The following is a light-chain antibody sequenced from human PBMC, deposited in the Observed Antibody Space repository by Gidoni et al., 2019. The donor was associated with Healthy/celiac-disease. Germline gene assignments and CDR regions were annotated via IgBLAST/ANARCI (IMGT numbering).Light chain of an antibody. V-gene: IGLV1-40*01. J-gene: IGLJ2*01. CDR1: SSNIGAGYD. CDR3: QSYDSSLSGVV. CDR2: GNS. Sequence: QSVLTQPPSVSGAPGQRVTISCTGSSSNIGAGYDVHWYQHLPGTAPKLLIYGNSNRPSGVPDRFSGSKSGTSASLAITGLQAEYEADYYCQSYDSSLSGVVFGGGTKLTVL.